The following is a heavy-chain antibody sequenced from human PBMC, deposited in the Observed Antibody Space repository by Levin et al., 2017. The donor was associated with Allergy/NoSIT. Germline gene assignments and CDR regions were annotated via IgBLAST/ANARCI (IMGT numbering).Heavy chain of an antibody. V-gene: IGHV4-30-2*01. CDR2: IYHSGST. CDR3: ARGYYYDSSGYFHPDYFDY. CDR1: GGSISSGGYS. D-gene: IGHD3-22*01. Sequence: SETLSLTCAVSGGSISSGGYSWSWIRQPPGKGLEWIGYIYHSGSTYYNPSLKSRVTISVDRSKNQFSLKLSSVTAADTAVYYCARGYYYDSSGYFHPDYFDYWGQGTLVTVSS. J-gene: IGHJ4*02.